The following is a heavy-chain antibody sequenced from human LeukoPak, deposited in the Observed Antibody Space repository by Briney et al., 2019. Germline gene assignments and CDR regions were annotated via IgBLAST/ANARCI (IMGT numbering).Heavy chain of an antibody. CDR3: AKYSSSSHFDY. Sequence: GGSLRLSCAASGFTVSSNYMSWVRQAPGKGLEWVSVIYSGGSTYYADSVKGRFTISRDNSKSTLYIQMNSLRAEDTAVYYCAKYSSSSHFDYWGQGTLVTVSS. CDR2: IYSGGST. J-gene: IGHJ4*02. CDR1: GFTVSSNY. D-gene: IGHD6-6*01. V-gene: IGHV3-53*01.